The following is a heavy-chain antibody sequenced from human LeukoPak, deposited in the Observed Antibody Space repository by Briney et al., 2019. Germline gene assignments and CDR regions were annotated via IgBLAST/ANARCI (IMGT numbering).Heavy chain of an antibody. CDR2: IIPIFGTA. CDR3: ARARAPVTRISSFDI. J-gene: IGHJ3*02. CDR1: GGTFSSYA. Sequence: GASVKVSCKASGGTFSSYAISWARQAPGQGLEWMGGIIPIFGTANYAQKFQGRVTITADESTSTAYMELSSLRSEDTAVYYCARARAPVTRISSFDIWGQGTMVTVSS. D-gene: IGHD4-17*01. V-gene: IGHV1-69*13.